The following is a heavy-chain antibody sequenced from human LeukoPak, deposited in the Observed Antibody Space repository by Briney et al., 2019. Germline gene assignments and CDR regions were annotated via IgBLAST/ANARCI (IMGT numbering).Heavy chain of an antibody. Sequence: SETLSLTCTVSGGSISSSSYYWGWIRQPPGKGLEWIGSIYYSGSTYYNPSLKSRVTISVDTSKNQFSLKLSSVTAADTAVYYCARAPGEMATFRDYWGQGTLVTVSS. V-gene: IGHV4-39*07. D-gene: IGHD5-24*01. CDR2: IYYSGST. J-gene: IGHJ4*02. CDR1: GGSISSSSYY. CDR3: ARAPGEMATFRDY.